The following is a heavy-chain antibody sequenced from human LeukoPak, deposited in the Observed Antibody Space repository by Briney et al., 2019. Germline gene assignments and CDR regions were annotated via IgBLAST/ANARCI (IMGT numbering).Heavy chain of an antibody. CDR2: IWYDGSNK. V-gene: IGHV3-33*01. J-gene: IGHJ4*02. CDR1: GLIFNSYG. CDR3: AREGPRGNSQFDY. D-gene: IGHD2/OR15-2a*01. Sequence: PGGSLRLSCAASGLIFNSYGMHWVRQAPGKGLEWVALIWYDGSNKYYTDSVKGRFTISRDNSKNTLYLEMNSLRAEDTAIYYCAREGPRGNSQFDYWGQGTLVTVSS.